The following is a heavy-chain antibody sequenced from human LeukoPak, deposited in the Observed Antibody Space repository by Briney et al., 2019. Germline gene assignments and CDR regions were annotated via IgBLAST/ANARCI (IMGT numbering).Heavy chain of an antibody. CDR2: IFYSGST. V-gene: IGHV4-61*01. J-gene: IGHJ4*02. CDR3: ARELCSGGSCGKFDY. D-gene: IGHD2-15*01. CDR1: GGSVSSGSYY. Sequence: SETLSLTCTVSGGSVSSGSYYWSWIRQPPGKGLEWIGNIFYSGSTNYNPSLKSRVTISLDTSKNQFSPKLSSVTAADTAVYYCARELCSGGSCGKFDYWGQGTLVTVSS.